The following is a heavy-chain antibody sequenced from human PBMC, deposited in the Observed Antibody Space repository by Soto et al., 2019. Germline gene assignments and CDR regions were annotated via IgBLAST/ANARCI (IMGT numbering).Heavy chain of an antibody. CDR1: GFTFDDYA. D-gene: IGHD6-13*01. CDR2: ITWNSGYI. Sequence: GGSLRLSCAASGFTFDDYAMHWVRQAPGKGLEWVSYITWNSGYIYYADSVKGRFTISRDNAKNSLYLQMNSLRAEDTAVYYCAREPGERDLAAAGLDYWGQGTLVTVSS. V-gene: IGHV3-21*01. CDR3: AREPGERDLAAAGLDY. J-gene: IGHJ4*02.